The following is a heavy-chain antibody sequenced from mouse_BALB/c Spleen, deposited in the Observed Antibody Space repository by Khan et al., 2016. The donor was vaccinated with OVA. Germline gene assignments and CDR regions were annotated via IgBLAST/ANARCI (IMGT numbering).Heavy chain of an antibody. D-gene: IGHD2-3*01. CDR3: SRDGISEFAY. CDR2: ISTYYGNI. V-gene: IGHV1S137*01. Sequence: QVQLKESGPEPVRPGASVKISCKGSGYTFADSGMHWVRQSHAKSLEWIGVISTYYGNIKYNQKFEGRATMTVDKSSSTAYMELARLTSGDSAVYFCSRDGISEFAYWGQGTLVTVSA. J-gene: IGHJ3*01. CDR1: GYTFADSG.